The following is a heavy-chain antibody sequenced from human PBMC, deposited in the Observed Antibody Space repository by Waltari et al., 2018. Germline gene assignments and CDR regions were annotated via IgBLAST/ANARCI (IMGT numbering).Heavy chain of an antibody. V-gene: IGHV4-30-4*08. CDR2: SYYRVST. CDR3: ARGRGRWLQFSFDY. CDR1: GGSISSGDYY. Sequence: QVQLQESGPGLVKPSQTLSLTCTVSGGSISSGDYYWSWIRQHPGKGLGWIGYSYYRVSTYYNPSLKSRVTISVDTSKNQFSLKLSSVTAADTAVYYCARGRGRWLQFSFDYWGQGTLVTVSS. J-gene: IGHJ4*02. D-gene: IGHD5-12*01.